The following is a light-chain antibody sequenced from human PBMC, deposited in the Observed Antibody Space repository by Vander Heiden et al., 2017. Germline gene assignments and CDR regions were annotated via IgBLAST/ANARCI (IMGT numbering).Light chain of an antibody. CDR3: ATWDDSLSGWV. Sequence: QSVLTQPPSTSRTPGQRVAISCSGSSSNIGSNTVNCYQQIAGTSPKLLIYNIKQRPSGVPDRFFGSKSCTSASLAIRGLQSEDEADYYCATWDDSLSGWVFGGGTKLAVL. CDR2: NIK. J-gene: IGLJ3*02. CDR1: SSNIGSNT. V-gene: IGLV1-44*01.